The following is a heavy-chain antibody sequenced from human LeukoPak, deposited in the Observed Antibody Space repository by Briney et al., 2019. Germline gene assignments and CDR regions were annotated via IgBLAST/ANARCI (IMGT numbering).Heavy chain of an antibody. J-gene: IGHJ6*03. CDR1: GGSISSYY. CDR2: IYTSGST. V-gene: IGHV4-4*07. CDR3: AREGIAVAAYYYYYYYMDV. D-gene: IGHD6-19*01. Sequence: SETLSLTCTVSGGSISSYYWSWIRQPAGKGLEWIGRIYTSGSTNYNPSLKSRVTMSVDTSKNQFSLKLSSVTAADTAVYYCAREGIAVAAYYYYYYYMDVWGKGTTVT.